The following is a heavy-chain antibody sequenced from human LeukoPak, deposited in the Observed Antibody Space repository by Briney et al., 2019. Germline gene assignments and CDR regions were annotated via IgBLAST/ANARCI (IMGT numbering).Heavy chain of an antibody. J-gene: IGHJ5*02. V-gene: IGHV4-34*01. CDR2: INHSGST. Sequence: SETLSLTCAVYGGSFSGYHWSWIRQPPGKGLEWIGEINHSGSTNYNPSLKSRVIISVDTSKNQFSLKLSSVTAADTAVYYCARGAYSSGWYRGLNWFDPWGQGTLVTVSS. D-gene: IGHD6-19*01. CDR1: GGSFSGYH. CDR3: ARGAYSSGWYRGLNWFDP.